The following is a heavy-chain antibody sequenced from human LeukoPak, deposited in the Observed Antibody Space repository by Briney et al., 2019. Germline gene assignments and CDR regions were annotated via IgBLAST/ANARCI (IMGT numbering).Heavy chain of an antibody. V-gene: IGHV4-59*01. CDR3: AALPFSSNWFDP. CDR2: IYYSGST. Sequence: KPSETLSLTCTVSGGSISSYYWSWIRQPPGKGLEWIGYIYYSGSTNYNPSLKSRVTISVDPSKNQFSLKLSSVTAADTAVYYCAALPFSSNWFDPWGQGTLVTVSS. J-gene: IGHJ5*02. CDR1: GGSISSYY. D-gene: IGHD2-15*01.